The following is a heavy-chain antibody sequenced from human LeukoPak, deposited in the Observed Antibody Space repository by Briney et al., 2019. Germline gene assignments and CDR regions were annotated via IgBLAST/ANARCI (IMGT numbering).Heavy chain of an antibody. J-gene: IGHJ3*02. CDR3: ARGGGRGDRGYSGYADAFDI. CDR1: GFTFSSYS. Sequence: GGSLRLSCAASGFTFSSYSMNWVRQAPGKGLEWVSSISSSSSYIYYADSVKGRFTISRDNAKNSLYLQMNSLRAEDTAVYYCARGGGRGDRGYSGYADAFDIWGQGTMVTVSS. V-gene: IGHV3-21*01. CDR2: ISSSSSYI. D-gene: IGHD5-12*01.